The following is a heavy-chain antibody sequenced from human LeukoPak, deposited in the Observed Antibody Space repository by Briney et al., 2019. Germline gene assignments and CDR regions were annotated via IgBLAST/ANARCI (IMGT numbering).Heavy chain of an antibody. V-gene: IGHV3-33*01. Sequence: GGSLRLSCAASGFTFSSYGMHWVRQAPGRGLEWVAVIWYDGSNKYYADSVKGRFTISRDNSKNTLYLQMNSLRAEDTAVYYCARDDRQQLVRGWFDPWGQGTLVTVSS. CDR1: GFTFSSYG. J-gene: IGHJ5*02. CDR2: IWYDGSNK. D-gene: IGHD6-13*01. CDR3: ARDDRQQLVRGWFDP.